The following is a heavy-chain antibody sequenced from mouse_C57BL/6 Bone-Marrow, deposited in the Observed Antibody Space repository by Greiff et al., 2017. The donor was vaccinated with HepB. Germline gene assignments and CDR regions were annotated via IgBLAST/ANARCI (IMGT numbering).Heavy chain of an antibody. CDR1: GYTFTSYG. Sequence: VQGVESGAELARPGASVKLSCKASGYTFTSYGISWVKQRTGQGLEWIGEIYPRSGNTYYNEKFKGKATLTADKSSSTAYMELRSLTSEDSAVYFCAETAQATYAMDYWGQGTSVTVSS. D-gene: IGHD3-2*02. CDR3: AETAQATYAMDY. CDR2: IYPRSGNT. J-gene: IGHJ4*01. V-gene: IGHV1-81*01.